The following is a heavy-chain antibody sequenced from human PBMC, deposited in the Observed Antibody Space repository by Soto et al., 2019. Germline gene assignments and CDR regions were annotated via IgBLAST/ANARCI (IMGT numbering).Heavy chain of an antibody. J-gene: IGHJ4*02. CDR1: GFTFSSHS. Sequence: GSLRLSCAGSGFTFSSHSMNWVRQAPGKGLEWVSSISSSSSYIYYADSVKGRFTISRDNAKNLVYLQMNSLRAEDTAVYYCARLDRGSLDYWGRGILVTVSS. CDR2: ISSSSSYI. D-gene: IGHD6-25*01. CDR3: ARLDRGSLDY. V-gene: IGHV3-21*01.